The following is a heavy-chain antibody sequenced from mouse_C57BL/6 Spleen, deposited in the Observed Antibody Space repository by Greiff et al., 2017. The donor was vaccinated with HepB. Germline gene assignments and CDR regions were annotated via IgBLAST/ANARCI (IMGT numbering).Heavy chain of an antibody. CDR1: GYTFTSYW. V-gene: IGHV1-52*01. Sequence: QVHLKQPGAELVRPGSSVKLSCKASGYTFTSYWMHWVKQRPIQGLEWIGNIDPSDSENHYNQKFKDKATLTVDKSSSTAYMQLSSLTSEDSAVYYCAREWELRLDYWGQGTTLTVSS. D-gene: IGHD1-3*01. CDR3: AREWELRLDY. CDR2: IDPSDSEN. J-gene: IGHJ2*01.